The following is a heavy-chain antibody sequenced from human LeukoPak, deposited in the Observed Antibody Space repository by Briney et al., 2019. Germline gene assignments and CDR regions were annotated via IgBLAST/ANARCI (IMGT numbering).Heavy chain of an antibody. Sequence: GGSLRLSCAASGFRFSSYTMNWVRQSPGKGLEWVSSISSSSTYISYADSLRGRFTVSRDNGENSMWLEIHSLRAEDTALYYCARDGNYYDGGAYYDAFDLWGQGTMVIVSS. V-gene: IGHV3-21*01. J-gene: IGHJ3*01. CDR2: ISSSSTYI. D-gene: IGHD3-22*01. CDR1: GFRFSSYT. CDR3: ARDGNYYDGGAYYDAFDL.